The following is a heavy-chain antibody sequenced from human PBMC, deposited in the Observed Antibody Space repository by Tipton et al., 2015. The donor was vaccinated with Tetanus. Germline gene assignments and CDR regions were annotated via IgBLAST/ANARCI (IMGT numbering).Heavy chain of an antibody. V-gene: IGHV3-33*01. CDR3: AREADCSGGSCFSGDFDN. Sequence: SLRLSCAASGFIFSSYGIHWVRQAPGKGLEWVAVSWCDGTDQYYADSVKGRFTLSRDNSKNTLYLEMNSLRAEDTAVYYCAREADCSGGSCFSGDFDNWGQGTQVTVSS. CDR1: GFIFSSYG. J-gene: IGHJ4*02. D-gene: IGHD2-15*01. CDR2: SWCDGTDQ.